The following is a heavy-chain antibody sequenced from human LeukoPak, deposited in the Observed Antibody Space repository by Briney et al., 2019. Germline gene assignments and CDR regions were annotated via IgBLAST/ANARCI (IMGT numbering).Heavy chain of an antibody. Sequence: TGGSLRLSCAASGFTFSNYWMHWVRQAPGKGLVWVSRINSDGSSTSYADSVKGRFTISRDNAKNTLYLQMNSLRAEDTAVYYCARGVGATEYFQHWGQGTLVTVSS. CDR2: INSDGSST. V-gene: IGHV3-74*01. CDR1: GFTFSNYW. D-gene: IGHD1-26*01. J-gene: IGHJ1*01. CDR3: ARGVGATEYFQH.